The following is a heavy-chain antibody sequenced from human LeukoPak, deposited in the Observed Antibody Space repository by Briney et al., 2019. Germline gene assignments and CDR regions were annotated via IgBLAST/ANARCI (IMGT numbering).Heavy chain of an antibody. V-gene: IGHV1-69*13. CDR2: IIPIFGTA. CDR1: GGTFTSYA. J-gene: IGHJ6*04. D-gene: IGHD3-10*01. CDR3: ARGEITMVRGATINPYYGMDV. Sequence: SVKVSCKASGGTFTSYAISWVRQAPGQGLEWMGGIIPIFGTANYAQKFQGRVTITADESTSTAYMELSSLRSEDTAVYYCARGEITMVRGATINPYYGMDVWGKGTTVTVSS.